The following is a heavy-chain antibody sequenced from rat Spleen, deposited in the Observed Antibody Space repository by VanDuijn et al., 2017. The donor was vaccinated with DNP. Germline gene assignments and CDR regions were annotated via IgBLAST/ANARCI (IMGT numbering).Heavy chain of an antibody. Sequence: EVQLVESGGGLVQPGRSLKLSCAASGFTFSDYNMAWVRQAPKKGLEWVATISYDGSSTYYRDSVKGRFTISRDNAKSTLYLQMDSLRSEDTATYYCARQPTVAPFDYWGQGVMVTVSS. J-gene: IGHJ2*01. CDR3: ARQPTVAPFDY. CDR1: GFTFSDYN. D-gene: IGHD1-1*01. V-gene: IGHV5-7*01. CDR2: ISYDGSST.